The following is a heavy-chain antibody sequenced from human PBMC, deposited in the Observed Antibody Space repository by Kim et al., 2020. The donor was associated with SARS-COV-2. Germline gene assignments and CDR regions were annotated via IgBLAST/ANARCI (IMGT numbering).Heavy chain of an antibody. CDR1: GGSISSSSYY. Sequence: ETLSLTCTVSGGSISSSSYYWGWIRQPPGKGLEWIGSIYYSGSTYYNPSLKSRVTISVDTSKNQFSLKLSSVTAADTAVYYCASFTAMVTTYYYGMDVLGEGTKVAVCS. J-gene: IGHJ6*04. V-gene: IGHV4-39*01. D-gene: IGHD5-18*01. CDR3: ASFTAMVTTYYYGMDV. CDR2: IYYSGST.